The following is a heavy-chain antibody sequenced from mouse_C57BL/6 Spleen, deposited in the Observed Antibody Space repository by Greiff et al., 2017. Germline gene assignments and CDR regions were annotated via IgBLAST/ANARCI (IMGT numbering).Heavy chain of an antibody. D-gene: IGHD2-1*01. CDR3: AREGNYAWFAY. J-gene: IGHJ3*01. Sequence: VQLQQSGAELARPGASVKLSCKASGYTFTSYGISWVKQRTGQGLEWIGEIYPRSGNTYYNEKFKGKATLTADKSSSTAYMELLSLTSDDSAVYFCAREGNYAWFAYWGQGTLVTVSA. V-gene: IGHV1-81*01. CDR2: IYPRSGNT. CDR1: GYTFTSYG.